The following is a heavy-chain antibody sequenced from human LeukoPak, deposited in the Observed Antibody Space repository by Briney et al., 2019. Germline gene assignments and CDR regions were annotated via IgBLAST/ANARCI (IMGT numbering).Heavy chain of an antibody. Sequence: GGSLRLSCAASGFTFSSYAMTWVRQAPGKGLEWVSTISGGGGSTYYADSVKGRFTISRDNSKNMLYLQMNSLRAEDTAIYYCAELGSSGCYRYYFAYWGQGTLVTVSS. CDR2: ISGGGGST. D-gene: IGHD3-22*01. V-gene: IGHV3-23*01. CDR3: AELGSSGCYRYYFAY. CDR1: GFTFSSYA. J-gene: IGHJ4*02.